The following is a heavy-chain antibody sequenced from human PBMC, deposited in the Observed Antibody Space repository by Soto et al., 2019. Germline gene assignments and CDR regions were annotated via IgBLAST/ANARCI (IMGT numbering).Heavy chain of an antibody. CDR1: GDSFSSADYK. CDR3: ARDSYYDYVWGSYRYGGQFDY. D-gene: IGHD3-16*02. Sequence: SETLSLTCTVSGDSFSSADYKWSWIRQPPGKGLEWIGYIYYSGYTYNNPSLKSRLTMSVDTSKNQFSLKLRSVTAADTAVYYCARDSYYDYVWGSYRYGGQFDYWGQGSLVTVSS. CDR2: IYYSGYT. J-gene: IGHJ4*02. V-gene: IGHV4-30-4*02.